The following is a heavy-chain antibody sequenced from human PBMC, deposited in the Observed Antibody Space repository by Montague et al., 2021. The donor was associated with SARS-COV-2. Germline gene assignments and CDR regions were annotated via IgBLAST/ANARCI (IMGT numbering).Heavy chain of an antibody. D-gene: IGHD5-24*01. J-gene: IGHJ6*02. CDR2: IYYSGST. CDR1: GGSISSGGYY. Sequence: TLSLTCTVSGGSISSGGYYWSWIRQHPGKGLEWIGYIYYSGSTYYNPSLKSRVTISVDTSKNQFSLKLSSVTAADTAVYYCARVSVEMATMGVYHYYGMDVWGQGTTVTVSS. V-gene: IGHV4-31*03. CDR3: ARVSVEMATMGVYHYYGMDV.